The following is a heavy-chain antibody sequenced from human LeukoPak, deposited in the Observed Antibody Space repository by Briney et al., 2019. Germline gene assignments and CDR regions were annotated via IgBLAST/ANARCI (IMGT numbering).Heavy chain of an antibody. Sequence: GGSLRLSCAASGFIFSNAWMSCVRQAPGKGLEWVGRIKSKTDGGTTDYAAPVKGRFTISRDDSKNTLYLQMNSLKTEDTAVYYCTTDLAGAAAGYYYYYMDVWGKGTTVTVSS. D-gene: IGHD6-13*01. CDR1: GFIFSNAW. V-gene: IGHV3-15*01. CDR3: TTDLAGAAAGYYYYYMDV. CDR2: IKSKTDGGTT. J-gene: IGHJ6*03.